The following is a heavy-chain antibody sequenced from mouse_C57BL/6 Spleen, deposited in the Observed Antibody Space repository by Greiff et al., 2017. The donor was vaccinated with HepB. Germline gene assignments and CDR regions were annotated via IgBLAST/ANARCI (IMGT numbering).Heavy chain of an antibody. Sequence: DVKLQESGPGLVKPSQSLSLTCSVTGYSITSGYYWNWIRQFPGNKLEWMGYISYDGSKNYNPSLKNRISITRDTSKNQFFLKLNSVTTEDTATYYCARVPYDGYLYWYFDVWGTGTTVTVSS. V-gene: IGHV3-6*01. CDR3: ARVPYDGYLYWYFDV. J-gene: IGHJ1*03. CDR1: GYSITSGYY. CDR2: ISYDGSK. D-gene: IGHD2-3*01.